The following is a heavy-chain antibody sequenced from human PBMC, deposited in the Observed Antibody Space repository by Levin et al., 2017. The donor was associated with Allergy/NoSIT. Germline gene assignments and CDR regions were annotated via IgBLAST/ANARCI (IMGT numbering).Heavy chain of an antibody. V-gene: IGHV2-70*01. J-gene: IGHJ3*02. CDR2: IDWDDDK. Sequence: QTLSLTCTFSGFSLSTSGMCVNWIRQPPGKALEWLALIDWDDDKYYSTSLKTRLTISKDTSKNQVVLTMTNMDPVDTATYYCARISRGSNGDAFDIWGQGTMVTVSS. CDR1: GFSLSTSGMC. D-gene: IGHD1-1*01. CDR3: ARISRGSNGDAFDI.